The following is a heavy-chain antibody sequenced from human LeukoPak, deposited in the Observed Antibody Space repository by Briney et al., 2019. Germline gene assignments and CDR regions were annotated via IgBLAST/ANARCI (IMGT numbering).Heavy chain of an antibody. CDR3: ARGSYDSSGYYYGSWFDP. Sequence: PSETLSLTCTVSGGSISSYYWSWIRQPPGKGLEWIGYIYYSGSTNYNPSLKSRVTISVDTSKNQFPLKLRSVTAADTAVYYCARGSYDSSGYYYGSWFDPWGQGTLVTVSS. CDR2: IYYSGST. V-gene: IGHV4-59*01. CDR1: GGSISSYY. D-gene: IGHD3-22*01. J-gene: IGHJ5*02.